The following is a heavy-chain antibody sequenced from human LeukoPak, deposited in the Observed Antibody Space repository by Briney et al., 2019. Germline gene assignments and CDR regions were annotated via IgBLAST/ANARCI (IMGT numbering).Heavy chain of an antibody. Sequence: PGGSLRLSCAASGFTFSSYAMHWVRQAPGKGLEWVAVISYDGSNKYYADSVKGRFTISRDNSKNTLYLQMNSLRAEDTAVYYCARDREITIFGVVSRYGMDVWGQGTTVTVSS. CDR1: GFTFSSYA. J-gene: IGHJ6*02. V-gene: IGHV3-30-3*01. D-gene: IGHD3-3*01. CDR2: ISYDGSNK. CDR3: ARDREITIFGVVSRYGMDV.